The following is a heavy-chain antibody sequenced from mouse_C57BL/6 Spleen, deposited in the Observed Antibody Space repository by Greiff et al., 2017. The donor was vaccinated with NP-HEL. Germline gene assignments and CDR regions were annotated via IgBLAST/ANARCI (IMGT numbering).Heavy chain of an antibody. Sequence: QVQLQQSGPGLVQPSQSLSITCTVSGFSLTSYGVHWVRQSPGKGLEWLGVIWSCGSTDYNAAFISRLSISKDNSKSQVFFKMNSLQADDTAIYYCARNSWDGHYFDYWGQGTTLTVSS. CDR1: GFSLTSYG. J-gene: IGHJ2*01. V-gene: IGHV2-2*01. D-gene: IGHD4-1*01. CDR3: ARNSWDGHYFDY. CDR2: IWSCGST.